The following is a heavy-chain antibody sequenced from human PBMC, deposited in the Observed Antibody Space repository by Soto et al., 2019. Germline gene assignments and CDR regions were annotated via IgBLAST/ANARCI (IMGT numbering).Heavy chain of an antibody. CDR1: GGSITNTNYH. J-gene: IGHJ4*01. CDR3: FGVLAATIDY. D-gene: IGHD2-21*02. Sequence: PSETLSLTCSVSGGSITNTNYHWGWIRQAPGKGLEWIGTLYFRGATDYNPSLQSRVTISADTSKNQISLHLSSVTAADTAVYYCFGVLAATIDYWGQGTRVT. V-gene: IGHV4-39*01. CDR2: LYFRGAT.